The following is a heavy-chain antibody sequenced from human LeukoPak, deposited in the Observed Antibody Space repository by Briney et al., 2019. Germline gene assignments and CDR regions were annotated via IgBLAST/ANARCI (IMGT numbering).Heavy chain of an antibody. V-gene: IGHV3-21*01. CDR1: GFTFSSYS. CDR3: ARGWGITSYFDY. J-gene: IGHJ4*02. D-gene: IGHD3-16*01. Sequence: PGGSLRLSCAASGFTFSSYSMNWVRQAPGKGLEWVSSISSSSSYIYYADSVKGRFTISRDNAKNSLYLQMNSLRAEDTAVYYCARGWGITSYFDYWGQGTLVTVSS. CDR2: ISSSSSYI.